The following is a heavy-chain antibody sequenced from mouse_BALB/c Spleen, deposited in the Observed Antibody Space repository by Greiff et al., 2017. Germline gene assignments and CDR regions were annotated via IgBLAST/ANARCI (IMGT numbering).Heavy chain of an antibody. D-gene: IGHD1-1*01. CDR2: IRNKANGYTT. V-gene: IGHV7-3*02. CDR1: GFTFTDYY. J-gene: IGHJ4*01. CDR3: ARDSYYYGTLYYAMDY. Sequence: EVKLMESGGGLVQPGGSLRLSCATSGFTFTDYYMSWVRQPPGKALEWLGFIRNKANGYTTEYSASVKGRFTISRDTSQSILYLQMNTLRAEDSATYYCARDSYYYGTLYYAMDYWGQGTSVTVSS.